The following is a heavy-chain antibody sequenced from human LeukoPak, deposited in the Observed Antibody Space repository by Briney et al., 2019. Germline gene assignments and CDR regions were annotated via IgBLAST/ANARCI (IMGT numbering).Heavy chain of an antibody. CDR1: GYSISSGDYY. D-gene: IGHD1-26*01. J-gene: IGHJ4*02. CDR3: ARDWEGNFDY. Sequence: SETLSLTCTVSGYSISSGDYYWSWIRQPPGKGLEWIGRISSSGSTNYNPSLKSRVTISVDTSKNQFSLKLSSVTAADTAVYYCARDWEGNFDYWGQGTLVTVSS. V-gene: IGHV4-61*08. CDR2: ISSSGST.